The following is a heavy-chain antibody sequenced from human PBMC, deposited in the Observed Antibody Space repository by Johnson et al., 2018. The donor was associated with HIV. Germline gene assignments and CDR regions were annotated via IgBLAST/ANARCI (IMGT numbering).Heavy chain of an antibody. Sequence: QVQLVESGGGLVQPGGSLRLSCAASGFTFSSYWMHWVRQAPGKGLVWVAFIRYDGSNKYYADSVKGRFTISRDNSKNTLYLQMNSLRAEDTAVYYCAKSAPGYDSSGYRNAFDIWGQGTMVTVSS. CDR3: AKSAPGYDSSGYRNAFDI. CDR2: IRYDGSNK. J-gene: IGHJ3*02. CDR1: GFTFSSYW. V-gene: IGHV3-30*02. D-gene: IGHD3-22*01.